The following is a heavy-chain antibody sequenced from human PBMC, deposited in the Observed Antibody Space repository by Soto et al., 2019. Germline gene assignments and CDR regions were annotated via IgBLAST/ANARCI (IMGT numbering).Heavy chain of an antibody. CDR2: INPGGGST. V-gene: IGHV1-46*01. Sequence: VASVKVSCKASGYTFTSYYMHWVRQAPGQGLEWMGIINPGGGSTSYAQKFQGRVTMTRDTSTSTVYMELSSLRSEDTAVYYCASGLRYCSSTSCYRGPIVPIYWGQGTLVTVSA. J-gene: IGHJ4*02. CDR1: GYTFTSYY. CDR3: ASGLRYCSSTSCYRGPIVPIY. D-gene: IGHD2-2*02.